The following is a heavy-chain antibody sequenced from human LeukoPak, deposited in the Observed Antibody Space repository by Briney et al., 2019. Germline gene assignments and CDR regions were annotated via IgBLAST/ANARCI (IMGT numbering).Heavy chain of an antibody. D-gene: IGHD3-22*01. CDR3: AGTLRYYGSSGYYKSHSYYFDY. Sequence: SETLSLTCAVYGGSFSGYYWSWIRQPPGKGLEWIGEINHSGSTNYNPSLKSRVTISVDTSKNQFSLKLSSVTAADTAVYYCAGTLRYYGSSGYYKSHSYYFDYWGQGTLVTVSS. CDR2: INHSGST. CDR1: GGSFSGYY. J-gene: IGHJ4*02. V-gene: IGHV4-34*01.